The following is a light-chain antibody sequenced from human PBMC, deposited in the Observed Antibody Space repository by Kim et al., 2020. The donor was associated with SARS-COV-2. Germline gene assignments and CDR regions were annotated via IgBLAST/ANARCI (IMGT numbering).Light chain of an antibody. V-gene: IGKV1-5*01. CDR2: AAS. CDR3: QQYDAH. CDR1: QSIDRW. Sequence: DIQMTQSPSTLSASVGDRVTITCRASQSIDRWLAWYQQKPGKAPKLLISAASTLESGVPSRFSGSRSGTEFTLTISSLHPDDSATYYCQQYDAHFGGGTRVEIK. J-gene: IGKJ4*01.